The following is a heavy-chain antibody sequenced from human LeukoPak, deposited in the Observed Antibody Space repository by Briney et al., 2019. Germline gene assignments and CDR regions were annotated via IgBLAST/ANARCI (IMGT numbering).Heavy chain of an antibody. CDR1: GGSFSGYY. J-gene: IGHJ3*02. D-gene: IGHD5-24*01. CDR2: INHSGST. V-gene: IGHV4-34*01. CDR3: ARLLEMATPNDAFDI. Sequence: PSETPSLTCAVYGGSFSGYYWSWIRQPPGKGLEWIGEINHSGSTNYNPSLKSRVTISVDTSKNQFSLKLSSVTAADTAVYYCARLLEMATPNDAFDIWGQGTMVTVSS.